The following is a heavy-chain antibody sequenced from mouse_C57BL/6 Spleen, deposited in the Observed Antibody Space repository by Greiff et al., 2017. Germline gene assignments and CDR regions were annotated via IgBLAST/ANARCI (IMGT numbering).Heavy chain of an antibody. Sequence: VQLQQPGAELVMPGASVKLSCKASGYTFTSYWMHWVKQRPGQGLEWIGEIDPSDSYTNYNQKFKGKSTLTVDKSSSTAYMQLSSLTSEASAVYYCARAGSDYPYAMDYWGQGTSVTVSS. CDR3: ARAGSDYPYAMDY. V-gene: IGHV1-69*01. D-gene: IGHD2-13*01. CDR2: IDPSDSYT. J-gene: IGHJ4*01. CDR1: GYTFTSYW.